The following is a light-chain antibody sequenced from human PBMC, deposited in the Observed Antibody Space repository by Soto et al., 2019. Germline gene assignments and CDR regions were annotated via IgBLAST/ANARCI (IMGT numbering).Light chain of an antibody. V-gene: IGKV3-20*01. J-gene: IGKJ2*01. CDR2: AAS. CDR1: QSVSRNY. CDR3: QEYGDSPYT. Sequence: EIVLTQSPGTLSLFPGERATLSCRASQSVSRNYLAWYQQKPGQAPRLLIHAASTRATHIPDRFRGSGSGTDFTLTITRLEAEDFAVYHCQEYGDSPYTFGQGTKLEI.